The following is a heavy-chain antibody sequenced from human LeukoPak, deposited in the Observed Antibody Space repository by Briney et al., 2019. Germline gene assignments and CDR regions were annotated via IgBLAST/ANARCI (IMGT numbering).Heavy chain of an antibody. V-gene: IGHV3-48*03. Sequence: PGGSLRLSCAASGFTFSSYEMNWVRQAPGKGLEWVSYISSSGSTIYYADSVKGRFTISRDNAKNSLYLQMNSLRAEDTAVYYCARDRGSSGWYVYYYYYMDVWGKGTTVTVSS. D-gene: IGHD6-19*01. CDR1: GFTFSSYE. CDR2: ISSSGSTI. J-gene: IGHJ6*03. CDR3: ARDRGSSGWYVYYYYYMDV.